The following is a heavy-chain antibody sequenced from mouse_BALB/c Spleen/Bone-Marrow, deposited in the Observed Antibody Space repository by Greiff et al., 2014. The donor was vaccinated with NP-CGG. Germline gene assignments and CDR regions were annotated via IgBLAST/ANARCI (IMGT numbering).Heavy chain of an antibody. D-gene: IGHD1-1*01. V-gene: IGHV14-3*02. CDR3: AVYYYGSSLFAY. J-gene: IGHJ3*01. CDR1: GFNIKDTY. Sequence: VQLKESGAELVKPGASVKLSCTASGFNIKDTYMHWVKQRPGQGLEWIGRIDPANGNTKYDPKFQGKATITADTSSNTAYLQLSSLTSEDTAVYYCAVYYYGSSLFAYWGQGTLVIVSA. CDR2: IDPANGNT.